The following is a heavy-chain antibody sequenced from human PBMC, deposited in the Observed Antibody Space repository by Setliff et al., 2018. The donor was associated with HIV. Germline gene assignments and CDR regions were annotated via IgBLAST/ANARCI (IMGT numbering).Heavy chain of an antibody. CDR1: GFQFQPYI. V-gene: IGHV3-30*03. D-gene: IGHD3-3*01. Sequence: GSLRLSCVASGFQFQPYILHWVRQAPGKGLEWVAVISNDARQTYYADSVRGRFTISRDSTKNALYLKFYNPRPEDTAIYYCARARTVDFWSDSLAHWGQGTLVTVSS. J-gene: IGHJ4*02. CDR3: ARARTVDFWSDSLAH. CDR2: ISNDARQT.